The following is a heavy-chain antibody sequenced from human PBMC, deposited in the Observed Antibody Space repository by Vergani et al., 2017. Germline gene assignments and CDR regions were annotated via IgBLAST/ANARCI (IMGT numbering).Heavy chain of an antibody. D-gene: IGHD6-13*01. CDR1: GFTFDDYA. J-gene: IGHJ6*02. CDR2: ISWDGGST. V-gene: IGHV3-43D*04. Sequence: EVQLVESGGVVVQPGGSLRLSCAASGFTFDDYAMHWVRQAPGKGLEWVSLISWDGGSTYYADSVKGRFTISRDNSKNSLYLQMNSLRAEDTALYYCAKDKLRQQLVPRSGPHYYYYYGMDVWGQGTTVTVSS. CDR3: AKDKLRQQLVPRSGPHYYYYYGMDV.